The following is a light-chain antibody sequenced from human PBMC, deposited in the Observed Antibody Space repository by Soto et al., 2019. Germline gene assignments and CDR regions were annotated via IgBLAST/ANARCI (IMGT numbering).Light chain of an antibody. CDR2: SDD. CDR1: NSNNGRYS. CDR3: AAWADNLNGPL. V-gene: IGLV1-44*01. J-gene: IGLJ3*02. Sequence: QSVLTQPPSLSGTPGQTVTISCSGSNSNNGRYSVNWYQQLPGTAPKILIYSDDERPSGVPARFSGSKSGTSASLAISGLQSEDEAEYYCAAWADNLNGPLFGGGTKLTVL.